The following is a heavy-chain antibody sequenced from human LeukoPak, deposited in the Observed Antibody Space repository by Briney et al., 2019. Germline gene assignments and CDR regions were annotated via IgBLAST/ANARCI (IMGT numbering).Heavy chain of an antibody. CDR1: GGTFSSYA. Sequence: SVKVSCKASGGTFSSYAISWVRQAPGQGLEWMGGIIPIFGTANYAQKFQGRVTITTDESTSTAYMELSSLRSEDTAVYYCARDNYAGANWFDPWGQGILVTVSS. D-gene: IGHD1-7*01. CDR2: IIPIFGTA. CDR3: ARDNYAGANWFDP. J-gene: IGHJ5*02. V-gene: IGHV1-69*05.